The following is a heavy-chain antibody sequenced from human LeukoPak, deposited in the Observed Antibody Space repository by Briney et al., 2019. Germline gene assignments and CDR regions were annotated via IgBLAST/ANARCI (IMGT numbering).Heavy chain of an antibody. J-gene: IGHJ4*02. CDR1: GFTVSSNY. CDR2: IYSGGST. V-gene: IGHV3-66*01. CDR3: ARAYYYGSGSYFYFDY. Sequence: PGGSLRLSCAASGFTVSSNYMSWVRQAPGKGLEWVSVIYSGGSTYYADSVKGRFTISRDNSKNTLYLQMNSLRAEDTAVYYCARAYYYGSGSYFYFDYWGQGTLVTVSS. D-gene: IGHD3-10*01.